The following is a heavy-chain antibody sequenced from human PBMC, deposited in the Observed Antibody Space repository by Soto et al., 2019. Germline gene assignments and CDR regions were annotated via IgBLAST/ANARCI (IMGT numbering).Heavy chain of an antibody. CDR1: GFTFSNYA. D-gene: IGHD3-10*01. Sequence: PGGSLRLSCAASGFTFSNYAIHWVRQAPGKGLEWVAVISNDGSNKYYTDSVKGRFTISRDNSKDTLWLQMNSLRVEDTAVYYCAKGARGNFFDPWGQGTLVTVSS. CDR3: AKGARGNFFDP. J-gene: IGHJ5*02. CDR2: ISNDGSNK. V-gene: IGHV3-30*18.